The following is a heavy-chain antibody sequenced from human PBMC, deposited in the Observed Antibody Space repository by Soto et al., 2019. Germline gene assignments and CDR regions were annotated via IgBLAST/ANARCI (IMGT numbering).Heavy chain of an antibody. CDR2: IKEDGSVK. V-gene: IGHV3-7*01. CDR1: GFSLRSDW. CDR3: ARDDGSFGVVIFFDY. J-gene: IGHJ4*02. Sequence: GGSLRLSCAAIGFSLRSDWMAWVRQIPGKGLEFVANIKEDGSVKNYVDSVKGRFSISRDNAKNSLYLQMNSLRAEDTAVYYCARDDGSFGVVIFFDYWGQGTLVTVSS. D-gene: IGHD3-3*01.